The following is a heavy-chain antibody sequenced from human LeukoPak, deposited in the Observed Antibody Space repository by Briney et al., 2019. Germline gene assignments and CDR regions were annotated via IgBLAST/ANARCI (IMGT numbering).Heavy chain of an antibody. V-gene: IGHV3-30-3*01. CDR1: GFTFSSYA. CDR2: ISYDGSNK. J-gene: IGHJ4*02. D-gene: IGHD2-2*01. CDR3: ARAGVLGYCSSTSCYLDLSY. Sequence: GGSLRLSCAASGFTFSSYAMHWVRQAPGKGLEWVAVISYDGSNKYYADSVKGRFTISRDNSKNTLYLQMNSLRAEDTAVYYCARAGVLGYCSSTSCYLDLSYWGQGTLVTVSS.